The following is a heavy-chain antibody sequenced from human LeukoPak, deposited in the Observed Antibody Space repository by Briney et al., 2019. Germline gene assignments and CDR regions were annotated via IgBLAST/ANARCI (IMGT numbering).Heavy chain of an antibody. D-gene: IGHD3-3*01. CDR2: IYPGDSDT. V-gene: IGHV5-51*01. CDR1: GYSFTSYW. J-gene: IGHJ4*02. CDR3: ARLGDFWSGSYYFDY. Sequence: GESLKISCKGSGYSFTSYWIGWVRQMPGKGLEWMGLIYPGDSDTRYSPSFQGQVTISADKSISTAYLQWSSLKASDTAMYYCARLGDFWSGSYYFDYWGQGTLVTVSS.